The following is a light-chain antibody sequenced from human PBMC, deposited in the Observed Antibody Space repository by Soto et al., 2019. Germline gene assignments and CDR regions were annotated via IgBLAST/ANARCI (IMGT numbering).Light chain of an antibody. V-gene: IGLV6-57*01. Sequence: NFMLTQPHSVSESPGKTVTISCTRSSGSIASNNVQWYQQRPGSSPTTVIYQDNQRPSGVPDRFSASIDSSPNAASLTISGLQTEDEADYYCQSYDNNNRWVLGGGTKLTVL. CDR1: SGSIASNN. CDR3: QSYDNNNRWV. CDR2: QDN. J-gene: IGLJ3*02.